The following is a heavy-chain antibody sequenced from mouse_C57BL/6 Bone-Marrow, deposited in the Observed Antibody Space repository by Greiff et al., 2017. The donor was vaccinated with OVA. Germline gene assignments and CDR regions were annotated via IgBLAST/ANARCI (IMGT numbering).Heavy chain of an antibody. CDR3: TRDGYYVDYAMDY. CDR2: IDPETGGT. Sequence: QVQLKQSGAELVRPGASVTLSCKASGYTFTDYEMHWVKQTPVHGLEWIGAIDPETGGTAYNQKFKGKAILTADKSSSTAYMELRSLTSEDSAVYYCTRDGYYVDYAMDYWGQGTSVTVSS. CDR1: GYTFTDYE. J-gene: IGHJ4*01. D-gene: IGHD2-3*01. V-gene: IGHV1-15*01.